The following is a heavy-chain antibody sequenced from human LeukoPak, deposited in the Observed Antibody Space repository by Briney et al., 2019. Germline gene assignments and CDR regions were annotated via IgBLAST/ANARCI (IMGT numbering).Heavy chain of an antibody. D-gene: IGHD6-19*01. CDR2: INWNGGST. Sequence: GGSLRLSCAASGFTFDDYGMSWVRQAPGKGLEWVSGINWNGGSTGYADSVKGRFTISRDNAKNSLYLQMNSLRAEDTALYHCARAAQGWYDNWFDPWGQGTLVTVSS. CDR3: ARAAQGWYDNWFDP. J-gene: IGHJ5*02. V-gene: IGHV3-20*01. CDR1: GFTFDDYG.